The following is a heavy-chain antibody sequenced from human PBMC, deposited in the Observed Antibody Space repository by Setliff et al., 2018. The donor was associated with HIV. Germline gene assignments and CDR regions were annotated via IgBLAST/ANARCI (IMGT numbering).Heavy chain of an antibody. CDR1: GGSFIGHY. Sequence: SETLSLTCAVYGGSFIGHYHSWIRQAPGKGLEWIWEISHGGSTNYTPSLKSRVSMSVDTSKNQFSLKLISVTAADTAVYYCARAWGPVTRALGSWGQGTLVTVSS. V-gene: IGHV4-34*01. D-gene: IGHD7-27*01. CDR3: ARAWGPVTRALGS. CDR2: ISHGGST. J-gene: IGHJ5*02.